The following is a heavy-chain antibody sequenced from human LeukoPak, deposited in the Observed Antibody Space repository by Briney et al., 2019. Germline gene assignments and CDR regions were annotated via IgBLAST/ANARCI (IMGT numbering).Heavy chain of an antibody. CDR2: ISGSGGST. CDR1: GFTFSSYA. Sequence: PGGSLRLSCAASGFTFSSYAMSWVRQAPGKGLEWVSAISGSGGSTYYTDSVKGRFTISRDNSKNTLYLQMNSLRAEDTAVYYCAKDFYYGSEGLFDYWGQGTLVTVSS. CDR3: AKDFYYGSEGLFDY. J-gene: IGHJ4*02. D-gene: IGHD3-10*01. V-gene: IGHV3-23*01.